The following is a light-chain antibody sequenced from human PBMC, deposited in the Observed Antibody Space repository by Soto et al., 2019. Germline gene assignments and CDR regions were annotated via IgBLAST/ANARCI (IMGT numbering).Light chain of an antibody. J-gene: IGLJ3*02. CDR1: SSDVGGYNF. CDR3: ISYAGTSGV. CDR2: DVT. Sequence: QSALTQPPSASGSPGQSVTIFCTGSSSDVGGYNFVSWFQQHPGKAPKLIIYDVTTRPSGVPDRFSGSKSGNTAYLTVSGLQAEDEADYYCISYAGTSGVFGGGTKLTVL. V-gene: IGLV2-8*01.